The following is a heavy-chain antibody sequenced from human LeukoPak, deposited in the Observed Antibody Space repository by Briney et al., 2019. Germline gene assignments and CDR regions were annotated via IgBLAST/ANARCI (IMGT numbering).Heavy chain of an antibody. CDR1: VGSLRTYH. J-gene: IGHJ4*02. CDR3: TCSSGWSGSGY. V-gene: IGHV4-59*08. CDR2: IYYSGSR. D-gene: IGHD6-19*01. Sequence: SETLSLTCTVSVGSLRTYHWRWIRQPPGKGLEWIGYIYYSGSRNYHPSLKSRVTISVDTSKNQFSLRLSSVPAADTAVYNCTCSSGWSGSGYRGQRTLVTASS.